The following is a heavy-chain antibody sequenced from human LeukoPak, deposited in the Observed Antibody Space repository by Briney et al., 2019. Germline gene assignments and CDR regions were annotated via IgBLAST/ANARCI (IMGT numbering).Heavy chain of an antibody. V-gene: IGHV3-11*06. J-gene: IGHJ5*02. CDR3: ARDLVSAQNNWFDP. CDR1: GFTFSDYY. D-gene: IGHD5/OR15-5a*01. CDR2: ISGSSSYI. Sequence: PGGSLRLSCAASGFTFSDYYMSWIRQAPGKGLEWVSYISGSSSYIKYADSVKGRFTISRDNAKNSLYLHMNSLRAEDTAVYYCARDLVSAQNNWFDPWGQGTLVTVSS.